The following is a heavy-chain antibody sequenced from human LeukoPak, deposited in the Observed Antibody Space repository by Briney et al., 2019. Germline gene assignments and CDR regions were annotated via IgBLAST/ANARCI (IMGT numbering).Heavy chain of an antibody. Sequence: PGGSLRLSCAASGFTFSSYSMNWVRQAPGQGLEWVSSISSTSSYIYYADSVKGRFTISRDNAKNSLYLQTNSLRAEDTAVYYCASPRGGDYGDYWGQGTLVTVSS. D-gene: IGHD3-16*01. V-gene: IGHV3-21*01. CDR3: ASPRGGDYGDY. CDR1: GFTFSSYS. CDR2: ISSTSSYI. J-gene: IGHJ4*02.